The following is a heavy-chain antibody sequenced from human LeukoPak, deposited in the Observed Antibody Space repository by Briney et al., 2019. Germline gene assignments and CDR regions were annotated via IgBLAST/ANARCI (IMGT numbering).Heavy chain of an antibody. CDR2: IYTSGST. V-gene: IGHV4-61*02. D-gene: IGHD1-20*01. J-gene: IGHJ3*02. Sequence: SQTLSLTCTVSGGSISSGSYYWSWIRQPAGKGLEWIGRIYTSGSTNYNPSLKSRVTISVDTSKNQFSLKLSSVTAADTAVYYCARALYNWNGPGGDAFDIWGQGTMVTVSS. CDR3: ARALYNWNGPGGDAFDI. CDR1: GGSISSGSYY.